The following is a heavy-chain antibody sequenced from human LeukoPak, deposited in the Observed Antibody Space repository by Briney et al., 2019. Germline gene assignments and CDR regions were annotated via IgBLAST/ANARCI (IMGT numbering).Heavy chain of an antibody. V-gene: IGHV1-2*02. CDR3: ARNTHLWWGELPTGGFDY. CDR2: INPNSGGT. D-gene: IGHD3-10*01. CDR1: GYTFTGYY. J-gene: IGHJ4*02. Sequence: GASVKVSCKASGYTFTGYYMHWVRQAPGQGLEWMGWINPNSGGTNYAQKFQGRVTMTRDTSISTAYMELSRLRSDDTAVYYCARNTHLWWGELPTGGFDYGGQETLATVSS.